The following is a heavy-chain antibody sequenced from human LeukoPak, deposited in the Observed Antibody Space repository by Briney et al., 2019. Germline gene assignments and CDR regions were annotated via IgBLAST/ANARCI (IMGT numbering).Heavy chain of an antibody. V-gene: IGHV3-21*06. CDR2: IDSSGGYM. CDR1: GFTFNTYS. D-gene: IGHD3-16*01. CDR3: ARVGHRYYYYYYYMDV. Sequence: GGSLRLSCEASGFTFNTYSMNWARQAPGKGLEWVSSIDSSGGYMFYADSVKGRFIISRDKAKDSLYLQMNSLRAEDTAVYYCARVGHRYYYYYYYMDVWGKGTTVTVSS. J-gene: IGHJ6*03.